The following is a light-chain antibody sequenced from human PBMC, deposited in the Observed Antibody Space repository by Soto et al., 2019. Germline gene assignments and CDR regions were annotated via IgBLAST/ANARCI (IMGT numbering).Light chain of an antibody. CDR3: QQYKDWPKT. CDR1: QSVNSN. CDR2: GAS. Sequence: ETGMTQSRATLSVPPGEGAVHACRASQSVNSNLAWYQQRPGQAPRLLIYGASTRATGVPTRFSGSGSGTEFTLTIDSLQSEDSAVYYCQQYKDWPKTFGQGTKVEIK. V-gene: IGKV3-15*01. J-gene: IGKJ1*01.